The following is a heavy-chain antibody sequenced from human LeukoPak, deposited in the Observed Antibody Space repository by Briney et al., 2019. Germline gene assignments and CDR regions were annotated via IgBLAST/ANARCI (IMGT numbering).Heavy chain of an antibody. CDR2: IGTAGNT. D-gene: IGHD3-10*01. V-gene: IGHV3-13*01. CDR3: AKGPRGAGLTIDY. Sequence: GVSLRLSCAACVFTFSICDILWVRQASRKGLEWDSSIGTAGNTFYPRSVEGRFSISRDNAKNSLYLQMNSLRGGDTAVYYCAKGPRGAGLTIDYGGEGTLVTVSS. CDR1: VFTFSICD. J-gene: IGHJ4*02.